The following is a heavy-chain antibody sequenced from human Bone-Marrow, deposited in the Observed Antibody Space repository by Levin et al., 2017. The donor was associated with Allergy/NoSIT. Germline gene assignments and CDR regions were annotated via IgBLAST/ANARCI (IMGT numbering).Heavy chain of an antibody. CDR1: GGSVSSGDHF. CDR3: ARGHDILTAYRP. V-gene: IGHV4-30-4*01. CDR2: IYNRGST. Sequence: SETLSLTCSVSGGSVSSGDHFWSWFRQPPGKGLEWIGCIYNRGSTSYNPSLKSRLTISVDEPKNQFSLKLRSVTAADTAIYYCARGHDILTAYRPWGQGILVTVSS. J-gene: IGHJ5*02. D-gene: IGHD3-9*01.